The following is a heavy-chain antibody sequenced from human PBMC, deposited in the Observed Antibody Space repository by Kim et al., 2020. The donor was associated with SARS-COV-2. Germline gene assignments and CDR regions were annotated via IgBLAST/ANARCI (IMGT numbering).Heavy chain of an antibody. Sequence: GGSLRLSCAASGFTFSNYGMHWVRQAPGKGLEWVALIWYDGSNKYYADSVKGRFTISRDKSKNTLHVQMNSLRGEDTAVYYCARDGGGGGATFYGMDVSG. CDR3: ARDGGGGGATFYGMDV. CDR1: GFTFSNYG. V-gene: IGHV3-33*01. CDR2: IWYDGSNK. D-gene: IGHD3-16*01. J-gene: IGHJ6*01.